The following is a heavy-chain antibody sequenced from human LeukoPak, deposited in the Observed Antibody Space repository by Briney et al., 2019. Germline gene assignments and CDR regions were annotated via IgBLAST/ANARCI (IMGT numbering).Heavy chain of an antibody. CDR2: ISYSGST. Sequence: SETLSLTCTVSGGSSSSYFWSWIRQPPGKGLEWIGYISYSGSTNYSPSLKSRVTISVDTSKSQFSLKLSSVTAADTAVYYCARLMYYDYVWGSYRPYYYYMDVWGKGTTVTISS. CDR3: ARLMYYDYVWGSYRPYYYYMDV. CDR1: GGSSSSYF. D-gene: IGHD3-16*02. V-gene: IGHV4-59*12. J-gene: IGHJ6*03.